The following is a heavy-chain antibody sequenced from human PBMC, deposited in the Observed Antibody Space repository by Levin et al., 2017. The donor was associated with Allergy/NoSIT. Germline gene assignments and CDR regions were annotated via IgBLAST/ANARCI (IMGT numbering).Heavy chain of an antibody. J-gene: IGHJ4*02. CDR3: ARGREYSGYGSFDY. V-gene: IGHV1-2*02. Sequence: GESLKISCKASGYTFTDYHLHWLRQAPGQGLEWMGWINPDIGGTNYAQKFQGRVTMTRDTSISTVYLDLSRLRSDDTAMYYCARGREYSGYGSFDYWGQGTLVTVSS. D-gene: IGHD5-12*01. CDR1: GYTFTDYH. CDR2: INPDIGGT.